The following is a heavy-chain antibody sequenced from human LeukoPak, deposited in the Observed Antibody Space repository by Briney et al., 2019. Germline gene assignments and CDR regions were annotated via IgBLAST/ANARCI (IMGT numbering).Heavy chain of an antibody. CDR3: AKDQAVYCGGGCYAWRLGIDY. CDR2: ISYDGNKK. Sequence: PGRSLRLSCAASGFTFSTYGMHWVRQAPGKGLEWVAVISYDGNKKYYADSVKGRFTISRDNSKNALYLQMNSLRAEDTAVYYCAKDQAVYCGGGCYAWRLGIDYWGQGTLVTVSS. CDR1: GFTFSTYG. V-gene: IGHV3-30*18. J-gene: IGHJ4*02. D-gene: IGHD2-21*02.